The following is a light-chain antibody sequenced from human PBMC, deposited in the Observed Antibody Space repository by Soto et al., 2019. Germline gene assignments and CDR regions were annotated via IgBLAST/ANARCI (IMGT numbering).Light chain of an antibody. J-gene: IGKJ2*01. Sequence: DIQMPQSPSSLSASIGDRVTITCRASQSISSYLNWFQQKPGEAPKLLIQAASSLQSGVPSRFSGSGSGTDFTLTINSLQPEDFAVDYCHQSYSAPVTFGQGNKL. CDR2: AAS. CDR1: QSISSY. CDR3: HQSYSAPVT. V-gene: IGKV1-39*01.